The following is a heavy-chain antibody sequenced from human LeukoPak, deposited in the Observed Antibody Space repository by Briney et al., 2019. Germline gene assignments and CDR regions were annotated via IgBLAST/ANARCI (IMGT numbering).Heavy chain of an antibody. J-gene: IGHJ4*02. Sequence: GGSLRLSCSASGFTFSSYAMHWVRQAPGKGLEYVSAISSNGGSTYYADSVKGRFTISRDNSKNTLYLQMSSLRAEDTAVYYCVKLYGSGSHSAFDYWGQGTLVTVSS. D-gene: IGHD3-10*01. CDR3: VKLYGSGSHSAFDY. CDR2: ISSNGGST. V-gene: IGHV3-64D*06. CDR1: GFTFSSYA.